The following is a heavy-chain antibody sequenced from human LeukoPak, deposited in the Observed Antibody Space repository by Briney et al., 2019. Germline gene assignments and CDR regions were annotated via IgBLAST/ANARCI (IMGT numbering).Heavy chain of an antibody. D-gene: IGHD2-15*01. Sequence: ASVKVSCKASGYTFTSYDINWVRQATGQGLEWMGWMNPNSDNTGYAQKFQGRVTMTRNTSISTAYMELSSLRSEDTAVYYCARVDDYSNWFGPWGQGTLVTVSS. V-gene: IGHV1-8*01. J-gene: IGHJ5*02. CDR3: ARVDDYSNWFGP. CDR1: GYTFTSYD. CDR2: MNPNSDNT.